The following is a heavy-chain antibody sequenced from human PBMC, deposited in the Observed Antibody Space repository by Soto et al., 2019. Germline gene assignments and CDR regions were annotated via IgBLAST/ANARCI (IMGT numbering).Heavy chain of an antibody. CDR3: ARHARVLSGYYYFDGMDV. Sequence: GESLKISCKGSGYSFTSYWIGWVRQMPGKGLEWMGIIYPGDSDTRYSPSFPGQVTISADKSISTAYLQWCSLKASDTAMYYCARHARVLSGYYYFDGMDVGYQGTT. V-gene: IGHV5-51*01. CDR1: GYSFTSYW. J-gene: IGHJ6*02. CDR2: IYPGDSDT. D-gene: IGHD2-8*01.